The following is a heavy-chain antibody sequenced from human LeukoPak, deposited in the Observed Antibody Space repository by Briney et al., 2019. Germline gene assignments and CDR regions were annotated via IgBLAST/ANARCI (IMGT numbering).Heavy chain of an antibody. J-gene: IGHJ3*02. CDR2: KHYRSKWYN. V-gene: IGHV6-1*01. Sequence: SQTLSLTCAISGDSVSSNSAAWNWIRQSLSRGLEWLGRKHYRSKWYNDYAVSVKSRITINPDTSKNQFSLQLNSVTPEDTAVYYCARGLQSSGYAFDIWGQGTMVTVSS. CDR3: ARGLQSSGYAFDI. CDR1: GDSVSSNSAA. D-gene: IGHD6-19*01.